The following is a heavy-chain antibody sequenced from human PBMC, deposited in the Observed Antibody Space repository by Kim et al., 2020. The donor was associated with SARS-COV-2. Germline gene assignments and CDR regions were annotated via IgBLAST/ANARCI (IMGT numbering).Heavy chain of an antibody. V-gene: IGHV3-23*01. Sequence: GGSLRLSCAASGFTFSTYAMSWVRQAPGKGLEWVSGISGSGGSTKYAYSVQGRFTITRDSSKDTLYLQMNSLRAGDTAVYYCAKYSDASVPPYFDRAFDVWGQGTMVTVSS. J-gene: IGHJ3*01. CDR3: AKYSDASVPPYFDRAFDV. CDR1: GFTFSTYA. CDR2: ISGSGGST. D-gene: IGHD3-9*01.